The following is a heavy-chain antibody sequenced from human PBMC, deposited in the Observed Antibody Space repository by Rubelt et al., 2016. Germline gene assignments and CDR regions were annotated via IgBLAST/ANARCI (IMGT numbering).Heavy chain of an antibody. J-gene: IGHJ5*01. Sequence: EVQLVESGGGLVQPGRSLRLSCAASGFSFDDYGMHWVRQAPGKGLEWVSGINWSSKRLGYADSVKGRFTISRDNAKSSLDLQMNSLRIEDTALYYCVKDMDSGWFEDSGFDSWGQGILITVSS. CDR1: GFSFDDYG. CDR3: VKDMDSGWFEDSGFDS. V-gene: IGHV3-9*01. D-gene: IGHD3-10*01. CDR2: INWSSKRL.